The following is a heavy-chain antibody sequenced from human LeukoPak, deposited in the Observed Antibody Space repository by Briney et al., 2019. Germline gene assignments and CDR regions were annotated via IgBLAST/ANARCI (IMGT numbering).Heavy chain of an antibody. J-gene: IGHJ5*02. CDR1: GFTFSSYA. Sequence: GGSLRLSCAASGFTFSSYAMSWVRQAPGKGLEWVSAISGSGGSTYYADSVKGRFTISRDNSKNTLYLQMNSLRAEDTAVYYCAKQLRFLEWLLAPANWFDPWGQGTLVTVSS. V-gene: IGHV3-23*01. CDR3: AKQLRFLEWLLAPANWFDP. CDR2: ISGSGGST. D-gene: IGHD3-3*01.